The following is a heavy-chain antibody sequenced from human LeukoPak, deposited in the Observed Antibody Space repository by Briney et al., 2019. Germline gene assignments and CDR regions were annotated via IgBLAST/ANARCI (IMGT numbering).Heavy chain of an antibody. CDR2: IYWDDDK. V-gene: IGHV2-5*02. Sequence: KESGPTLVRPTQTLTLTCTFSGFSLSTRGVGVAWIRQPPGKALEWLALIYWDDDKRYSPSVKSRLTITKDTSKNQVVLIMTNMDPVDTATYYCARDSSGYLGFDYWGQGTLVTVSS. CDR3: ARDSSGYLGFDY. J-gene: IGHJ4*02. CDR1: GFSLSTRGVG. D-gene: IGHD3-22*01.